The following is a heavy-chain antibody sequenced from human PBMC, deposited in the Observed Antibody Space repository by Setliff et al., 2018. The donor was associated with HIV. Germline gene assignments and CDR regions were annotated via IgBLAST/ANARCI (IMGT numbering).Heavy chain of an antibody. V-gene: IGHV4-59*08. CDR3: ARRHTAFDP. CDR2: IYYSGST. Sequence: PSETLSLTCTVSGGSISSYYWSWIRQPPGKGLEWIGYIYYSGSTNYNPSLKSRVTISVDTSRNQFSLKLTSVTAADTAMYYCARRHTAFDPWGQGTLVTVSS. J-gene: IGHJ5*02. CDR1: GGSISSYY. D-gene: IGHD5-18*01.